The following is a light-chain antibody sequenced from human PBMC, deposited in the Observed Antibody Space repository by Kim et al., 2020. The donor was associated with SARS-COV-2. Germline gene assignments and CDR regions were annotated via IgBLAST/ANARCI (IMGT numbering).Light chain of an antibody. V-gene: IGLV3-1*01. CDR1: KMGGKN. CDR2: HDS. J-gene: IGLJ1*01. Sequence: SYELTQPPSVSVSPGKTASITCAGDKMGGKNAHWYQQKPGQSPVLVIYHDSKRPSGIPERFSGSNSGNTATLTISRTEARDEADYYCQAWDSSTHDFGTG. CDR3: QAWDSSTHD.